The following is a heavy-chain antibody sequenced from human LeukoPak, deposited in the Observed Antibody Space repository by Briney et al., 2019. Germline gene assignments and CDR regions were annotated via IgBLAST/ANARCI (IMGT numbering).Heavy chain of an antibody. CDR1: GYTFTNYA. CDR3: ARGAGFAEPLPEY. J-gene: IGHJ4*02. D-gene: IGHD1-14*01. Sequence: ASVNVSCKASGYTFTNYAIQWVRQVPGQRLEWMGWINAGHGNTKYSQKLQGRVTITRDTSASTAYMELSSLRSEDTAVYYCARGAGFAEPLPEYWGQGTLLTVSS. V-gene: IGHV1-3*01. CDR2: INAGHGNT.